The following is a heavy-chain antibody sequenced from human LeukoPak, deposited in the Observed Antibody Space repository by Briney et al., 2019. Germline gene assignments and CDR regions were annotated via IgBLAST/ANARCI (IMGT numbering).Heavy chain of an antibody. CDR3: VREGLRPYFDY. Sequence: GGSLRLSCAASGFTFNTYPMSWVRQAPGKGLEWVSAITGSGSNTYYADSVKGRITISRDNSKNTLYLLMNSLRGEDTAVYYCVREGLRPYFDYWGQGTLVTVSS. CDR1: GFTFNTYP. J-gene: IGHJ4*02. CDR2: ITGSGSNT. V-gene: IGHV3-23*01.